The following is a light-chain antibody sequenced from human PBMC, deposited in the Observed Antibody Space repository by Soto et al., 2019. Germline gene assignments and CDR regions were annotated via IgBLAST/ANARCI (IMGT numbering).Light chain of an antibody. CDR3: SSYAGSNNWV. Sequence: QSALTQPPSASGSPGQSVTFSCTGTSSDVGGYNYVSWYQQHPGRAPKLIIYEVTKRPSGVPDRFSGSKSGNTASLTVSGLQAEDEADYYCSSYAGSNNWVFGGGTKFTVL. CDR1: SSDVGGYNY. V-gene: IGLV2-8*01. CDR2: EVT. J-gene: IGLJ3*02.